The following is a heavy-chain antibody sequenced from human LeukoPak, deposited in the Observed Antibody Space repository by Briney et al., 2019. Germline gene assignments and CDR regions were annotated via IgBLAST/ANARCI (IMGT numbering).Heavy chain of an antibody. D-gene: IGHD1-1*01. Sequence: GGSLRLSCAASGFTFSNYAMSWVRQAPGKGLEWVSTISGGGNTFYADSVKGRFTISRDNSKNTAYLQMNSLRAEDTALYYCAKDGQLGSSDAFDIWGRGTMVAVSS. CDR3: AKDGQLGSSDAFDI. J-gene: IGHJ3*02. V-gene: IGHV3-23*01. CDR2: ISGGGNT. CDR1: GFTFSNYA.